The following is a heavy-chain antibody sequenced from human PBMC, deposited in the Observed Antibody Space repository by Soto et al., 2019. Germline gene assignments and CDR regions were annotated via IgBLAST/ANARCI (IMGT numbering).Heavy chain of an antibody. CDR1: GFNLGDYA. Sequence: PGGSRRLSCTASGFNLGDYAMGWVRQAPGKGLEWVAYIRSKGPGGTTEYAASVRGRFTISRDVSETFAYLQMDSLRAEDTGVYYCARDLYSLFRNRAFVCWSQGALFTGSS. D-gene: IGHD2-15*01. CDR3: ARDLYSLFRNRAFVC. CDR2: IRSKGPGGTT. V-gene: IGHV3-49*04. J-gene: IGHJ4*02.